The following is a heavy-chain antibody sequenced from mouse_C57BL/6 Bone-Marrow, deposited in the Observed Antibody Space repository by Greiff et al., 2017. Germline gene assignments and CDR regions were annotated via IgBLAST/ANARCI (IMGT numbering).Heavy chain of an antibody. J-gene: IGHJ4*01. CDR3: SLRWPAGVCYYAMDY. D-gene: IGHD2-3*01. V-gene: IGHV1-82*01. Sequence: QVQLQQSGPELVKPGASVKISCKASGYAFSSSWMNWVKQRPGKGLEWIGRFYPGDGDTNYNGKFKGKATLTTDKTSSTASMQLSSLTSEDSAVYFCSLRWPAGVCYYAMDYWGQGTTVTVSS. CDR1: GYAFSSSW. CDR2: FYPGDGDT.